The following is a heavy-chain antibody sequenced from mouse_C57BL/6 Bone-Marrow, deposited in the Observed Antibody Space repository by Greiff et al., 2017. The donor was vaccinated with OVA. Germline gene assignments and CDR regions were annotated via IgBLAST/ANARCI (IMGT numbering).Heavy chain of an antibody. CDR3: ARDLLWMIYGYFDV. Sequence: QVQLQQPGAELVKPGASVKLSCKASGYTFTSYCMQWVKQRPGQGLEWIGEIDPSDSYTNYNQKFKGKATLTVDTSSSTAYMQLSSLPSEDSAVYYCARDLLWMIYGYFDVWGTGTTVTVSS. D-gene: IGHD2-1*01. V-gene: IGHV1-50*01. CDR1: GYTFTSYC. J-gene: IGHJ1*03. CDR2: IDPSDSYT.